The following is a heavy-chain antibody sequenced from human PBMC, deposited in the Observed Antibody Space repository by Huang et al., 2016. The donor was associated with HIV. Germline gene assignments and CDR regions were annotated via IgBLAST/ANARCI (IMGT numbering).Heavy chain of an antibody. Sequence: EVQLVESGGGLVQPGGSLRLSCAASGFAFSRYRMHWVRQTPGKGLEFVSASSDDGMDTHYADSVKGRFTISRDNSKNTLYLQMGSLRAEDTAVYYCVTDGGGYNYDHWGQGTLVTVSS. CDR1: GFAFSRYR. CDR2: SSDDGMDT. V-gene: IGHV3-64*07. CDR3: VTDGGGYNYDH. D-gene: IGHD5-12*01. J-gene: IGHJ4*02.